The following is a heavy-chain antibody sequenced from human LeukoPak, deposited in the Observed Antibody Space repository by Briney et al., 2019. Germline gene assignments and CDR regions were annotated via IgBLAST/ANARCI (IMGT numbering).Heavy chain of an antibody. CDR3: ASRGAGV. D-gene: IGHD2-21*01. CDR2: ISSSSITT. Sequence: GGSLRLSCAASGFTFSSHSMNWVRQAPGQGLEWVSYISSSSITTHYTDSVKGRFTISRDNSKNTLYLQMSSLRADDTAVYYCASRGAGVWGQGTLVTVSS. CDR1: GFTFSSHS. J-gene: IGHJ4*02. V-gene: IGHV3-48*01.